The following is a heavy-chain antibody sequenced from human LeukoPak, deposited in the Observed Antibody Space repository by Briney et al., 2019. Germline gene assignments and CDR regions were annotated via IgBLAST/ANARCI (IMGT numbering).Heavy chain of an antibody. J-gene: IGHJ4*02. CDR2: IYHSGST. V-gene: IGHV4-30-2*01. Sequence: SETLSLTCTVSGGSTSSGGYYWSWIRQPPGKGLEWIGYIYHSGSTYYNPSLKSRVTISVDRSKNQFSLKLSSVTAADTAVYYCARDVPPRQQLAGLDYWGQGTLVTVSS. CDR3: ARDVPPRQQLAGLDY. D-gene: IGHD6-13*01. CDR1: GGSTSSGGYY.